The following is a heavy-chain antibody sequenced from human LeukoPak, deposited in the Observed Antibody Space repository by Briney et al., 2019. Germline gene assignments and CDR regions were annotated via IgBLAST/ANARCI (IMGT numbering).Heavy chain of an antibody. CDR1: GFTFSSYS. D-gene: IGHD3-10*01. V-gene: IGHV3-48*01. Sequence: GGSLRLSCAASGFTFSSYSMNWVRQAPGKGLEWVSYISSSSSTICYADSVKGRFTISRDNAKNSLYLQMNSLRAEDTAVYYCARDVGARFDYWGQGTLVTVSS. CDR2: ISSSSSTI. CDR3: ARDVGARFDY. J-gene: IGHJ4*02.